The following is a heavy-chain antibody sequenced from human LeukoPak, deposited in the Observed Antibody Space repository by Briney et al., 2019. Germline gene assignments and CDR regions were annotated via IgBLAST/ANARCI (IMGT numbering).Heavy chain of an antibody. CDR1: GFTFSSYG. CDR2: IWYDGSNK. J-gene: IGHJ4*02. V-gene: IGHV3-33*01. D-gene: IGHD5-12*01. CDR3: ARDLYSGYDSDDY. Sequence: RSGGSLRLSCAASGFTFSSYGMHWVRQAPGKGLEWVAVIWYDGSNKYYADSVKGRFTISRDNSKNTLYLQINSLRAEDTAVYYCARDLYSGYDSDDYWGQGTLVTVSS.